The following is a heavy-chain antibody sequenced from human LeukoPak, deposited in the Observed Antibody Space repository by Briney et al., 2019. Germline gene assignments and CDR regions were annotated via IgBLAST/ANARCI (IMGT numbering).Heavy chain of an antibody. Sequence: ASVKVSCKASGYTFTSYAMNWARQAPGQGLEWMGWINTNTGNPTYAQGFTGRFVFSLDTSVSTAYLQISSLKAEDTAVYYCARWRTISGMYEAYSGYDFDYWGQGTLVTVSS. J-gene: IGHJ4*02. D-gene: IGHD5-12*01. CDR3: ARWRTISGMYEAYSGYDFDY. CDR1: GYTFTSYA. CDR2: INTNTGNP. V-gene: IGHV7-4-1*02.